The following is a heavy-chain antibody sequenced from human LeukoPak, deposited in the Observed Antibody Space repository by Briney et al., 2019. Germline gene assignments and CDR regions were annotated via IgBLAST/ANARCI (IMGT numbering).Heavy chain of an antibody. Sequence: GGSLRLSCAASGFTFGTYAMSWVRQAPGKGLEWISAISGSGGSTYYADSVKGRFTISRDNSKNTLYLQMNSLRAEDTAVYYCAKNIVATIGWFDPWGQGTLVTVSS. CDR2: ISGSGGST. CDR1: GFTFGTYA. J-gene: IGHJ5*02. V-gene: IGHV3-23*01. CDR3: AKNIVATIGWFDP. D-gene: IGHD5-12*01.